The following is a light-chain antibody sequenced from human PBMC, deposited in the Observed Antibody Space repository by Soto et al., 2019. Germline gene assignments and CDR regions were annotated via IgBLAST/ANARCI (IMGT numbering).Light chain of an antibody. Sequence: QSALTQPPSASGSPGQSVTISCTGTSSDVGGYNYVSWYQQHPGKAPKLIIYEVTKRPSGVPDRFSGSKSGNTASLTVSGLQAEDEADYHCSSYADTAWVLSGGTKLTVL. CDR3: SSYADTAWV. V-gene: IGLV2-8*01. CDR2: EVT. J-gene: IGLJ3*02. CDR1: SSDVGGYNY.